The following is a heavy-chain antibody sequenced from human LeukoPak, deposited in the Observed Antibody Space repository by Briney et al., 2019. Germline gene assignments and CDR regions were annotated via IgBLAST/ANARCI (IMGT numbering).Heavy chain of an antibody. J-gene: IGHJ5*02. CDR1: GYTFTSYG. CDR2: ISAYNGNT. CDR3: AREGVLWFGDRGWFDP. D-gene: IGHD3-10*01. V-gene: IGHV1-18*01. Sequence: ASVKVSCKASGYTFTSYGISWVRQAPGQGLEWMGWISAYNGNTNYAQKLQGRVTMTTDTSTSTAYMELRSLRPDDTAVYYCAREGVLWFGDRGWFDPWGQGTLVTVSS.